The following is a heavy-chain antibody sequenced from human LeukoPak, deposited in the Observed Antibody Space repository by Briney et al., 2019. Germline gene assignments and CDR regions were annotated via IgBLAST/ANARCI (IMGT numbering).Heavy chain of an antibody. J-gene: IGHJ6*03. Sequence: GGSLRLSCAASGFTFSSYGMHWVRQAPGKGLEWVAVISYDGSNKYYADSVKGRFTISRDNSKNTLYLQMNSLRAEDTAVYYCAKDGGQVRGVDDYYYYYMDVWGKGTTVTISS. CDR1: GFTFSSYG. D-gene: IGHD3-10*01. V-gene: IGHV3-30*18. CDR2: ISYDGSNK. CDR3: AKDGGQVRGVDDYYYYYMDV.